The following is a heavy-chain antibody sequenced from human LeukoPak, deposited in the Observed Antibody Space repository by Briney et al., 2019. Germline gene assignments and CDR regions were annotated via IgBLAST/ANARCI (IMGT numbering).Heavy chain of an antibody. V-gene: IGHV4-4*07. CDR2: IYTSGTA. J-gene: IGHJ5*02. CDR1: GGSISSFY. CDR3: ARDSGTTGEVKFDP. D-gene: IGHD3-10*01. Sequence: SETLSLTCSVSGGSISSFYCNWMRQPAGKGLEWIGRIYTSGTATYNPSLKSRVTMSVDTSKNQFSLKLSSVTAADTAVYYCARDSGTTGEVKFDPWGQGTLVTVSS.